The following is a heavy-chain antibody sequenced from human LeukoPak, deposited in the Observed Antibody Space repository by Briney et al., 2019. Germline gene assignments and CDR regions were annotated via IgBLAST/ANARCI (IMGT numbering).Heavy chain of an antibody. CDR1: GYSFTSYW. CDR3: ARGGNIAARPNNWFDP. Sequence: GESLKISCQGSGYSFTSYWIGWVRRMPGKGLEWMGIIYPGDSDTRYSPSFQGQVTISADRSISTAYLQWSSLKASDTAMYYCARGGNIAARPNNWFDPWGQGTLVTVSS. CDR2: IYPGDSDT. V-gene: IGHV5-51*01. D-gene: IGHD6-6*01. J-gene: IGHJ5*02.